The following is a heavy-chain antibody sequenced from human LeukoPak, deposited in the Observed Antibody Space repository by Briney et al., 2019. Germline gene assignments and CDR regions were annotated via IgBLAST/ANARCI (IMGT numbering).Heavy chain of an antibody. CDR3: ARAIAAIPYYYYMDV. CDR2: ISGSGGST. V-gene: IGHV3-23*01. J-gene: IGHJ6*03. D-gene: IGHD6-6*01. CDR1: GFTFSSYA. Sequence: PGGSLRLSCAASGFTFSSYAMSWVRQAPGKGLEWVSAISGSGGSTYYADSVKGRFTISRDNSKNTLYLQMNSLRAEDTAVYYCARAIAAIPYYYYMDVWGKGTTVTVSS.